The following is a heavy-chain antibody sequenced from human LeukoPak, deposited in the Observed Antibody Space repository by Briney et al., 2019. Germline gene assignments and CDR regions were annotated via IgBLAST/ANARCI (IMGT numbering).Heavy chain of an antibody. J-gene: IGHJ4*02. Sequence: SETLSLTCTVSDDSISDYYRGWIRQPPGKGLEWIGYIHNSGTSTYNLSLKSRVTISADTSKNQFSLKLNSMTTADTAVYYCTRGAGWLIDYWGQGTLVTVSS. CDR1: DDSISDYY. V-gene: IGHV4-59*01. CDR2: IHNSGTS. D-gene: IGHD3-16*01. CDR3: TRGAGWLIDY.